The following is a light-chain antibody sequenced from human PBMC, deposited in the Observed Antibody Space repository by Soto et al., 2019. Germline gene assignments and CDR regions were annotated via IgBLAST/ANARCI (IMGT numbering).Light chain of an antibody. CDR3: SSYAGTYTYVYV. J-gene: IGLJ1*01. Sequence: QSVLTQPRSVSGSPGQSVTISCTGTSSDVGGYNYVSWYQQHPGKAPKVMIYDVSKRPSGVPDRFSGSTSGNTASLTISGLQAEDEADYYCSSYAGTYTYVYVFGTGTKLTVL. CDR2: DVS. CDR1: SSDVGGYNY. V-gene: IGLV2-11*01.